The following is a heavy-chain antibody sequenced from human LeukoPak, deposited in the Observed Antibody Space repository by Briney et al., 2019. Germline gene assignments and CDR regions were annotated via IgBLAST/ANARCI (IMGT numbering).Heavy chain of an antibody. Sequence: ASVKVSCKASGYTFTSYDINWVRQATGQGLEWMGWMNSNSGNTGYAQKFQGRATITRNTSISTAYIELSSLRSEDTAVYYCARVGSSWHYYYYYMDVWGKGTTVTVSS. V-gene: IGHV1-8*03. J-gene: IGHJ6*03. CDR3: ARVGSSWHYYYYYMDV. D-gene: IGHD6-13*01. CDR2: MNSNSGNT. CDR1: GYTFTSYD.